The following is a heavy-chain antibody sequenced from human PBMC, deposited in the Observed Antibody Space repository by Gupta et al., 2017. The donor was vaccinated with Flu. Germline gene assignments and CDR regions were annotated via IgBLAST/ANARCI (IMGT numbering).Heavy chain of an antibody. CDR3: ATDLTDYYGSDKNAFDI. V-gene: IGHV1-24*01. CDR1: GYTLTELS. D-gene: IGHD3-10*01. Sequence: QVQLVQSGAEVKKPGASVKVSCKVPGYTLTELSMHWVRQAPGKGLEWMGGFDPEDGETIYAQKCQGRVTMTEDTSTDTAYMELSSLRSEDTAVYYCATDLTDYYGSDKNAFDIWGQGTMVTVSS. J-gene: IGHJ3*02. CDR2: FDPEDGET.